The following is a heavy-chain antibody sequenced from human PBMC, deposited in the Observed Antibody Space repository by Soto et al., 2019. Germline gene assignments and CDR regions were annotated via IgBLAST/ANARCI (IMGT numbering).Heavy chain of an antibody. D-gene: IGHD2-15*01. CDR2: TNHSGST. Sequence: SETLSLTCAVYGGSFSGYYWSWIRQPPGKGLEWIGETNHSGSTNYNPSLKSRVTISVDTSKNQFSLKLSSVTAADTAVYYCARGLLDCSGGSCYPGYFDYWGQGTLVTVSS. CDR1: GGSFSGYY. V-gene: IGHV4-34*01. CDR3: ARGLLDCSGGSCYPGYFDY. J-gene: IGHJ4*02.